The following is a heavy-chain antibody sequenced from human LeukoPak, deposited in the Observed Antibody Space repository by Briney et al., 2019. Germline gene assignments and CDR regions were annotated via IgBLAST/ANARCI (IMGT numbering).Heavy chain of an antibody. CDR3: ARHSGVKWFDP. CDR2: ISSSSTI. CDR1: GFPFRSFS. D-gene: IGHD3-10*01. J-gene: IGHJ5*02. Sequence: GGSLRLSCVASGFPFRSFSMNWVRQAPGKGLEWVSSISSSSTIYYADSVKGRFTISRDNAKNSLYLQMNSLRDEDTAVYYCARHSGVKWFDPWGQGTLVTVSS. V-gene: IGHV3-48*02.